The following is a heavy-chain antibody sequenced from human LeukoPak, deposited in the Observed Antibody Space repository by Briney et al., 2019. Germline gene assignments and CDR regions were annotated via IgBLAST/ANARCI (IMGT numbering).Heavy chain of an antibody. CDR3: ARSPHIWFSERGWFDP. V-gene: IGHV4-38-2*02. J-gene: IGHJ5*02. D-gene: IGHD3-10*01. CDR1: GYSISSGSY. CDR2: IYYSGST. Sequence: PSETLSLTCTVSGYSISSGSYWVWIRQPPGKGLEWIGSIYYSGSTSYNPSLRSRVTMTVDTSKSQFSLKLSSVTAADTAVYFCARSPHIWFSERGWFDPWGQGTLVTVSS.